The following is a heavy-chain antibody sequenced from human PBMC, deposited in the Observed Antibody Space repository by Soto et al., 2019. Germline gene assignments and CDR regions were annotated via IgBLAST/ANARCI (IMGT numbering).Heavy chain of an antibody. V-gene: IGHV3-48*02. CDR1: GFTFSTYS. CDR2: ISGSDNTV. D-gene: IGHD4-17*01. CDR3: ARDRATVTNYVGQDYGMDV. Sequence: GGSLRLSWVPPGFTFSTYSMNWVRQAPGMGLEWVSYISGSDNTVYYADSVKGRFTISRDNAKNSLYLQMNSLRDEDTAVYYCARDRATVTNYVGQDYGMDVWGQGTTVTVYS. J-gene: IGHJ6*02.